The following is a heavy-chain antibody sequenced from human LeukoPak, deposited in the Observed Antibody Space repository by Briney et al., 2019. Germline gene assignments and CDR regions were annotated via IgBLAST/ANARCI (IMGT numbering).Heavy chain of an antibody. V-gene: IGHV3-30*18. J-gene: IGHJ4*02. Sequence: PGGSLRLSCAASGFTFSSYGMHWVRQAPGKGLEWVAVISYDGSNKYYADSVKGRFTISRDNSKNTLYRQMNSLRAEDTAVYSCAKDQVASSSSVDYWGQGTLVTVSS. CDR1: GFTFSSYG. D-gene: IGHD6-6*01. CDR2: ISYDGSNK. CDR3: AKDQVASSSSVDY.